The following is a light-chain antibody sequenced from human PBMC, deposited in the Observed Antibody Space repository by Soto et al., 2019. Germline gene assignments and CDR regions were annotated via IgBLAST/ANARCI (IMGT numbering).Light chain of an antibody. J-gene: IGLJ2*01. CDR2: DNN. CDR1: NSNIGRNY. CDR3: GTWDSSLSVGV. V-gene: IGLV1-51*01. Sequence: QSVLTQPPSVSAAPGQKVTISCSGSNSNIGRNYVSWYQQLPGTAPKLLIYDNNKRPSGIPARFSGSKSGTSATLGITGLQTGDEADYYCGTWDSSLSVGVFGGGTQLTVL.